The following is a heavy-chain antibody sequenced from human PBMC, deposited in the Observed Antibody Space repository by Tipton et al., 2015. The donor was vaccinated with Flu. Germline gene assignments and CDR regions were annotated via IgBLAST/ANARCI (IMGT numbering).Heavy chain of an antibody. CDR3: ASLTSGDGEDWFDP. J-gene: IGHJ5*02. V-gene: IGHV4-59*08. D-gene: IGHD5-12*01. CDR2: IYYSGST. Sequence: GLVKPSETLSLTCTVSGGSISHYYWSWIRQSPGKGLGWIGYIYYSGSTNYNPSLKSRVTISVDASKSQFSLKLSSVTAADTAVYYCASLTSGDGEDWFDPWGQGTLVIVSS. CDR1: GGSISHYY.